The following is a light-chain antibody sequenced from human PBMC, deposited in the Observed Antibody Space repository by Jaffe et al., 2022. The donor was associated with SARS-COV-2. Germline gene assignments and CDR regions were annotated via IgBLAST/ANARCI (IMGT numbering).Light chain of an antibody. CDR2: NDH. CDR1: SSNIGSNT. V-gene: IGLV1-44*01. CDR3: AAWDDSLNGYV. Sequence: QSVLTQPPSASGTPGQRVSISCSGSSSNIGSNTVNWYHQVPGTAPKLLIYNDHQRPSGVPDRLSGSKSGTSASLAISGLQSEDEADYYCAAWDDSLNGYVFGTGTTVTVL. J-gene: IGLJ1*01.